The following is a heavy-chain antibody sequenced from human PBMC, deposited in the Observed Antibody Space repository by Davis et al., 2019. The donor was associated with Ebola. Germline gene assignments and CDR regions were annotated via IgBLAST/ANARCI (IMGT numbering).Heavy chain of an antibody. CDR2: IIPIFGTA. CDR3: ASGAVQLWLQAYYYYGMDV. Sequence: SVKVSCKASGGTFSSYAISWVRQAPGQGLEWMGGIIPIFGTANYAQKFQGRVTITADESTSTAYMELSSLRSEDTAVYYCASGAVQLWLQAYYYYGMDVWGQGTTVTVSS. J-gene: IGHJ6*02. V-gene: IGHV1-69*13. CDR1: GGTFSSYA. D-gene: IGHD5-18*01.